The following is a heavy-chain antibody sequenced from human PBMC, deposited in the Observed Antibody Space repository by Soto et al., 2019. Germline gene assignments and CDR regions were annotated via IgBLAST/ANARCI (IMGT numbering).Heavy chain of an antibody. Sequence: QVQLVQSGAEMKKPGSSVKVSCKASGGTFSSYAISWVRQAPGQGLEWMGGIIPIFGTANYAQKFQGRVTITADESMSTAYMELSSLRSEYTAVYYCARDTTIHWAFDIWGQGTMVTVSS. J-gene: IGHJ3*02. CDR1: GGTFSSYA. CDR3: ARDTTIHWAFDI. D-gene: IGHD5-12*01. V-gene: IGHV1-69*01. CDR2: IIPIFGTA.